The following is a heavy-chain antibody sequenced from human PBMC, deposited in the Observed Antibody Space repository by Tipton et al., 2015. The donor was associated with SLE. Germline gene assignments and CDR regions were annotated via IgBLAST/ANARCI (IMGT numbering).Heavy chain of an antibody. CDR2: INSDGSST. CDR1: GFTFSSYA. D-gene: IGHD4-23*01. CDR3: ARALPGGSVGGAFDI. V-gene: IGHV3-74*01. Sequence: SLRLSCAASGFTFSSYAMSWVRQAPGKGLVWVSRINSDGSSTSYADSVKGRFTISRDNAKNTLYLQMNSLRAEDTAVYYCARALPGGSVGGAFDIWGQGTMVTVSS. J-gene: IGHJ3*02.